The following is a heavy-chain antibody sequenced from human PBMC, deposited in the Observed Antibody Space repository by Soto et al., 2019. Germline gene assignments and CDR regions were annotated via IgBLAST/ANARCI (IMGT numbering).Heavy chain of an antibody. Sequence: PSETLSLTYAVYGGSFSGYYWSWIRQPPGKGLEWIGEINHSGGTNYNPSLKSRVTISVDTSKNQFSLKLSSVTAADTAVYYCARARTTVTGDYFDYWGQGTLVTVSS. CDR3: ARARTTVTGDYFDY. CDR1: GGSFSGYY. CDR2: INHSGGT. J-gene: IGHJ4*02. V-gene: IGHV4-34*01. D-gene: IGHD4-17*01.